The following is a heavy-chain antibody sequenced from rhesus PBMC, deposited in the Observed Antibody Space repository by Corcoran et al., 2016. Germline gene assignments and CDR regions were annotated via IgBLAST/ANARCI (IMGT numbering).Heavy chain of an antibody. J-gene: IGHJ3*01. V-gene: IGHV2-174*01. CDR1: GFLLTTSGMG. Sequence: QVTLKESGPALVKPTQTLTLTCTFSGFLLTTSGMGVGWIRQPPGKALERLALIYWDDDKRYSTSLKSRLTISKDTSQNQVVLTMTNMDPVDTATYYCARGGLQYLDWLLPNDAFDFWGQGLRVTVSS. CDR2: IYWDDDK. D-gene: IGHD3-3*01. CDR3: ARGGLQYLDWLLPNDAFDF.